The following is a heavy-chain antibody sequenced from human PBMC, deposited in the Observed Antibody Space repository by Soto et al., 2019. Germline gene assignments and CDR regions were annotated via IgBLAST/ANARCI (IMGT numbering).Heavy chain of an antibody. V-gene: IGHV3-30*03. J-gene: IGHJ4*02. D-gene: IGHD3-22*01. CDR1: GFTFSSYG. Sequence: QVQLVESGGGVVQPGRSLRLSCAASGFTFSSYGMHWVRQAPGKGLEWVAGILDDGSNKYHADSVKGRFTISRDNSKNALHLQMNCLRPEYTAVYYCAIDYYDLRGYYEFDYWGQGTLVTLSS. CDR3: AIDYYDLRGYYEFDY. CDR2: ILDDGSNK.